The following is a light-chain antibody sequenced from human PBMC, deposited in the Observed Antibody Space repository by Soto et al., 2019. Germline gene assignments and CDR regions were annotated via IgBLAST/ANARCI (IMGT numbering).Light chain of an antibody. CDR2: GNS. J-gene: IGLJ3*02. CDR3: QSYDSSLSAVV. V-gene: IGLV1-40*01. CDR1: SSNIGADYD. Sequence: QPVLTQPPSVSGAPGQRVTISCTGSSSNIGADYDVHWYQQLPGTAPKLLIYGNSNRPSGVPDRFSVSKSGTSASLAITGLQAEDEADYYCQSYDSSLSAVVFGGGTKLTVL.